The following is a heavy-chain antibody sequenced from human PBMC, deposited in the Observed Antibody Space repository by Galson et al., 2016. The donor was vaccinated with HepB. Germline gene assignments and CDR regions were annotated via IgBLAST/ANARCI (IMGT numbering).Heavy chain of an antibody. CDR2: ISGSGDKT. J-gene: IGHJ4*02. CDR3: AKGVAGKGFDY. CDR1: AFTFTNYG. V-gene: IGHV3-23*01. Sequence: SLRLSCAASAFTFTNYGMTWVRQAPGKGLEWVSAISGSGDKTYYADSMRGRFTISRDNSKNMLYLQMNSLRAEDTAVYYCAKGVAGKGFDYWGQGTLVTVSS. D-gene: IGHD6-19*01.